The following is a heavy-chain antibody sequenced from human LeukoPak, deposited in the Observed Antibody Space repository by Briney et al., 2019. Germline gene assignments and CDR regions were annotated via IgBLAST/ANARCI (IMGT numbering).Heavy chain of an antibody. CDR3: TTERSSWYFLDY. CDR2: IKSKTDGGTT. Sequence: GGSLRLSCAASGFTFSNAWMSWVRQAPGKGLEWVGRIKSKTDGGTTDYAARVKGRFTISRDDSKNTLYLQMNSLKTEDTAVYYCTTERSSWYFLDYWGQGTLVTVSS. J-gene: IGHJ4*02. CDR1: GFTFSNAW. D-gene: IGHD6-13*01. V-gene: IGHV3-15*01.